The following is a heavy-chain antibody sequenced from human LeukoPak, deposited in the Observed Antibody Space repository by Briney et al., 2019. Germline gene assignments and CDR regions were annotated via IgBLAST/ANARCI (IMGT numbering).Heavy chain of an antibody. CDR2: IYHSGST. CDR3: ARSRGYCSSTSCYSFNPSANAFDI. Sequence: SQTLSLTCAVSGGSISSGGYSWSWIRQPPGKGLEWIGYIYHSGSTYYNPSLKSRVTISVDRSKNQFSLKLSSVTAADTAVYYCARSRGYCSSTSCYSFNPSANAFDIWGQGTMVTVSS. D-gene: IGHD2-2*01. CDR1: GGSISSGGYS. J-gene: IGHJ3*02. V-gene: IGHV4-30-2*01.